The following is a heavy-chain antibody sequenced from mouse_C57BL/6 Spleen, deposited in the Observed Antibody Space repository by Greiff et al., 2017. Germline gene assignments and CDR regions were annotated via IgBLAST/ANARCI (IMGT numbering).Heavy chain of an antibody. V-gene: IGHV1-80*01. CDR3: ASSIYYGNYLDY. CDR2: IYPGDGDT. J-gene: IGHJ2*01. D-gene: IGHD2-1*01. CDR1: GYAFSSYW. Sequence: QVQLQQSGAELVKPGASVKISCKASGYAFSSYWMNWVKQRPGKGLEWIGQIYPGDGDTNYNGKFKGKATLTADKASSTAYMQLSSLTSEDSAVYFCASSIYYGNYLDYWGQGTTLTVSS.